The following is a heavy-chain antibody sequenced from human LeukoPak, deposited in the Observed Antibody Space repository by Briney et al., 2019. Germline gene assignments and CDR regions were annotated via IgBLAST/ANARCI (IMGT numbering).Heavy chain of an antibody. Sequence: ASVKVSCKASGYTFTGYYMHWVRQAPGQGLEWMGWINPNSGGTNYAQKFQGRVTMTRDTSISTAYMELSRLRSDDTAVYYCARDRQRWLHDAFDIWGQGTMVTVSS. CDR1: GYTFTGYY. CDR2: INPNSGGT. J-gene: IGHJ3*02. D-gene: IGHD5-24*01. CDR3: ARDRQRWLHDAFDI. V-gene: IGHV1-2*02.